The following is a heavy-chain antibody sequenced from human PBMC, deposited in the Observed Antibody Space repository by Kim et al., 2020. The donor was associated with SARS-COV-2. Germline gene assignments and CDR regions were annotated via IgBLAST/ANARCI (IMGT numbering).Heavy chain of an antibody. V-gene: IGHV3-33*05. J-gene: IGHJ6*02. Sequence: GGSLRLSCAASGFTFSSYGMHWVRQAPGKGLEWVAVISYDGSNKYYADSVKGRFTISRDNSKNTLYLQMNSLRAEDTAVYYCARENLYYDILTGYLPSYYYYYYGMDVWGQGTTVTVSS. D-gene: IGHD3-9*01. CDR1: GFTFSSYG. CDR2: ISYDGSNK. CDR3: ARENLYYDILTGYLPSYYYYYYGMDV.